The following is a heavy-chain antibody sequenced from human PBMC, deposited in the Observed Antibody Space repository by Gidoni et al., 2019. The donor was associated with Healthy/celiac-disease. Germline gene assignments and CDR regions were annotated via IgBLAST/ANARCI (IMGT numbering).Heavy chain of an antibody. J-gene: IGHJ4*02. V-gene: IGHV3-48*03. CDR3: ARGSITMVQGVITA. Sequence: EVQLVESGGGLVQPGGSLRLSCAASGFPFSSYEMNWVRQAPGKGLEWVSYISSSGSTIYYADSVKGRFTISRDNAKNSLYLQMNSLRAEDTAVYYCARGSITMVQGVITAWGQGTLVTVSS. D-gene: IGHD3-10*01. CDR1: GFPFSSYE. CDR2: ISSSGSTI.